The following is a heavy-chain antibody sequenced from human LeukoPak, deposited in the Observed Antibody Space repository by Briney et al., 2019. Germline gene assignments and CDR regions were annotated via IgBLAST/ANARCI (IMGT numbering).Heavy chain of an antibody. V-gene: IGHV1-69*04. D-gene: IGHD2-15*01. J-gene: IGHJ4*02. Sequence: SVKVSCKASGGTFSSYAISWVRQAPGQGLEWMGRIIPILGIANYAQKFQGRVTITADKSTSTAYMELSSLRSEDTAVYYCARGGIVVVAAVSFDYWGRGTLVTVSS. CDR1: GGTFSSYA. CDR2: IIPILGIA. CDR3: ARGGIVVVAAVSFDY.